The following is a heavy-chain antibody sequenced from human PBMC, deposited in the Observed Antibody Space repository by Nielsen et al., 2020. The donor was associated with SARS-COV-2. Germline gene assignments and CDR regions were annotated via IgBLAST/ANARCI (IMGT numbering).Heavy chain of an antibody. Sequence: GGSLRLSCAASGCTFSSYGMHWVRQAPGKGLEWVAVISYDGSNKYYADSVKGRFTISRDNSKNTLYLQMNSLRAEDTAVYYCAKDRPYGMDVWGQGTTVTVSS. CDR1: GCTFSSYG. CDR3: AKDRPYGMDV. V-gene: IGHV3-30*18. CDR2: ISYDGSNK. J-gene: IGHJ6*02.